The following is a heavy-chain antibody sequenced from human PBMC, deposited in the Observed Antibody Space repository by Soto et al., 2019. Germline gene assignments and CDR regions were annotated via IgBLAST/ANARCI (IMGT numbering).Heavy chain of an antibody. CDR3: ARDAYYDILTGYHYYYYGMDV. J-gene: IGHJ6*02. CDR1: GYTFTSYG. V-gene: IGHV1-18*01. CDR2: ISAYNGNT. Sequence: QVQLVQSGAEVKKPGASVKVSCKASGYTFTSYGIRWVRQAPGQGLEWMGWISAYNGNTNYAQKLQGRVTMTTDTSTSTAYMELRSLRSDDTAVYYCARDAYYDILTGYHYYYYGMDVWGQGTTVTVSS. D-gene: IGHD3-9*01.